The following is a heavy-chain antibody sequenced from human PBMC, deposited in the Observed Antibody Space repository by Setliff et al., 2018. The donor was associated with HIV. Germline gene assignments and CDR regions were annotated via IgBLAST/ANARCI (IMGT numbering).Heavy chain of an antibody. Sequence: PSETLSLTCAVSGDSINTPHCWSWVRQSLEKGLEWIGEVCQRGGINYNPFLWSRASISMDKPRNHFSLEMASMTAADTAVYFCVRNYEWALGTWGQGLLVTVSS. CDR3: VRNYEWALGT. V-gene: IGHV4-4*02. J-gene: IGHJ5*02. CDR2: VCQRGGI. CDR1: GDSINTPHC. D-gene: IGHD3-3*01.